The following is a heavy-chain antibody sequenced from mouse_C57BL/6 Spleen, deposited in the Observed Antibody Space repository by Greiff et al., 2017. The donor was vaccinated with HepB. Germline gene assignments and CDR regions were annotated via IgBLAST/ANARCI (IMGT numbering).Heavy chain of an antibody. Sequence: QVQLQQPGAELVKPGASVKLSCKASGYTFTSYWMHWVKQRPGQGLEWIGMIHPNSGSTNYNEKFKSKATLTVDKSSSKSYMQLSSPTSEDSAVYYCARSGRGLLTLFAYWGQGTLVTVSA. CDR2: IHPNSGST. CDR1: GYTFTSYW. V-gene: IGHV1-64*01. D-gene: IGHD2-3*01. CDR3: ARSGRGLLTLFAY. J-gene: IGHJ3*01.